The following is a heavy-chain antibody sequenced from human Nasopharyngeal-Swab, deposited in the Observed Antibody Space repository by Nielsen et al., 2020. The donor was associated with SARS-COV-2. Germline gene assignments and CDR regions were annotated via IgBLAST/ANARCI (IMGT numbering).Heavy chain of an antibody. V-gene: IGHV5-10-1*01. J-gene: IGHJ5*02. D-gene: IGHD5-18*01. CDR3: ARSDTAMGVGH. CDR2: IDPSDSYP. Sequence: ERQIPGKGLGWVGGIDPSDSYPNYTPSLQGHVTISADKSISTAYLQWSSMKASDTAMYYCARSDTAMGVGHWGQGTLVTSPQ.